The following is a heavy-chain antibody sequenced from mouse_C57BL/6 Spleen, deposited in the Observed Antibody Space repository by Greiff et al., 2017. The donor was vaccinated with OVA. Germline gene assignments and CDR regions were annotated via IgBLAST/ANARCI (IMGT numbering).Heavy chain of an antibody. CDR1: GYTFTDYY. Sequence: EVQLQQSGPELVKPGASVKISCKASGYTFTDYYMNWVKQSHGKSLEWIGDINPNNGGTSYNQKFKGKATLTVDKSSSTAYMELRSLTSEDSAVYYCARWGSPGAMDDWGQGTSVTVSS. J-gene: IGHJ4*01. V-gene: IGHV1-26*01. CDR2: INPNNGGT. CDR3: ARWGSPGAMDD.